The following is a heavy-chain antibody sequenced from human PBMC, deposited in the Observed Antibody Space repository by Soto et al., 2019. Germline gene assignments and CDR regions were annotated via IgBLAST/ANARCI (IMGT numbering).Heavy chain of an antibody. V-gene: IGHV3-73*01. D-gene: IGHD3-16*01. CDR2: IRSKPNNYAT. Sequence: EVQLVESGGGLVQPGGSLKLSCAASGFTFSGSAMHWVRQASGKGLEWVGRIRSKPNNYATSYAASVEGRFTISRDDSKNMAYLQMSSLKTEDTAVYYCTRHLADYWGQGTLVTVSS. J-gene: IGHJ4*02. CDR3: TRHLADY. CDR1: GFTFSGSA.